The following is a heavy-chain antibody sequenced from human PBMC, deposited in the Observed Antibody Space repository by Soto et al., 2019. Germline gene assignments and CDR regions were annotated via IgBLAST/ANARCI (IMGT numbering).Heavy chain of an antibody. V-gene: IGHV3-30*18. J-gene: IGHJ4*02. Sequence: QVQLVESGGGVVQPGRSLRLSCAASGFTFSSYGMHWVRQAPGKGLEWVAVISYDGSNKYYADSVKGRFTISRDNSKNPLYLQMNSLRAEDTAVYYCAKVNVGANHNVDYWGQGTLVTVSS. CDR3: AKVNVGANHNVDY. D-gene: IGHD1-26*01. CDR2: ISYDGSNK. CDR1: GFTFSSYG.